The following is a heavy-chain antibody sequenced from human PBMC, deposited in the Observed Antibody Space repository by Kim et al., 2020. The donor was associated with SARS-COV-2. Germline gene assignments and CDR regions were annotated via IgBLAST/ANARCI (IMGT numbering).Heavy chain of an antibody. J-gene: IGHJ4*02. CDR3: ARAPTGIAPPGFDY. D-gene: IGHD6-13*01. CDR1: GGSISSGGYY. CDR2: IYYSGST. V-gene: IGHV4-31*03. Sequence: SETLSLTCTVSGGSISSGGYYWSWIRQHPGKGLEWIGYIYYSGSTYYNPSLKSRVTISVDTSKNQFSLKLSSVTAADTAVYYCARAPTGIAPPGFDYWGQGTLATVSS.